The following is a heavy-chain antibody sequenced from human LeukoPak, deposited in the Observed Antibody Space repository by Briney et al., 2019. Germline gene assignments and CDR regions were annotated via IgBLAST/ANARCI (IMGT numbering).Heavy chain of an antibody. CDR3: ARLYCSSTSCYDDQTWNWFDP. V-gene: IGHV1-69*04. D-gene: IGHD2-2*01. CDR1: GGTFSSYA. Sequence: SVKVSCKASGGTFSSYAISWVRQAPGQGLEWMGRIIPILGIANYAQKFQGRVTITADKSTSTAYMELSSLRSEDTAVYYCARLYCSSTSCYDDQTWNWFDPWGQGTLVTVSS. J-gene: IGHJ5*02. CDR2: IIPILGIA.